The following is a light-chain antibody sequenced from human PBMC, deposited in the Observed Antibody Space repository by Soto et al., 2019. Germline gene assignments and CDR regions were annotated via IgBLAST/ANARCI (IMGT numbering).Light chain of an antibody. CDR2: DAS. CDR1: QSVSSN. CDR3: QQRISRPLT. V-gene: IGKV3-11*01. Sequence: EIVLTQSPATLSSSLGERATLSCRASQSVSSNLAWYQQKPGKVPRLLIYDASTRATGIPARFSGSGSGTDFTLTISSLEPEDFAVYYCQQRISRPLTFGGGTKLEIK. J-gene: IGKJ4*01.